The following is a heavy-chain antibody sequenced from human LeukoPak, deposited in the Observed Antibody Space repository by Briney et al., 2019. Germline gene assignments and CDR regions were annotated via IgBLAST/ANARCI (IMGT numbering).Heavy chain of an antibody. V-gene: IGHV1-69*05. CDR2: IIPIFGTA. J-gene: IGHJ4*02. Sequence: SVKVSCKASGGTFSSYAISWVRQAPGQGLEWMGGIIPIFGTANYAQKFQGRVTITTDESTSTAYMELSSLRSEDTAVYYCARVLVGAEGVYDYWGQGTLVTVSS. D-gene: IGHD1-26*01. CDR1: GGTFSSYA. CDR3: ARVLVGAEGVYDY.